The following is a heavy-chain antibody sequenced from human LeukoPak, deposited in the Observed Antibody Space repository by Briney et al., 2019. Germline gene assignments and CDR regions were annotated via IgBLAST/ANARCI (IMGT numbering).Heavy chain of an antibody. V-gene: IGHV4-39*01. J-gene: IGHJ4*02. CDR3: ARIVVADFDY. CDR2: IYSSGST. D-gene: IGHD3-22*01. Sequence: SETLSLTCTVSGGSISSSSYYWGWIRQPPGKGLEWIGGIYSSGSTYYNPSLKSRVTISVDTSKNQFSLKLSSVTAADTAVYYCARIVVADFDYWGQGTLVTVSS. CDR1: GGSISSSSYY.